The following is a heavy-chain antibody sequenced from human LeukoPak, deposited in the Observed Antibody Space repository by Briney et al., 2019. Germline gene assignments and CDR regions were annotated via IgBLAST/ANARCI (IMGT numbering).Heavy chain of an antibody. Sequence: SQTLSLTCAVSGGSISSGGYSWSWIRQPPGKGLEWIGYIYHSGSTYYNPPLKSRVTISVDRSKNQFSLKLSSVTAADTAVYYCARSGDPTVLIYYYYGMDVWGKGTTVTVSS. J-gene: IGHJ6*04. V-gene: IGHV4-30-2*01. D-gene: IGHD2-21*02. CDR1: GGSISSGGYS. CDR2: IYHSGST. CDR3: ARSGDPTVLIYYYYGMDV.